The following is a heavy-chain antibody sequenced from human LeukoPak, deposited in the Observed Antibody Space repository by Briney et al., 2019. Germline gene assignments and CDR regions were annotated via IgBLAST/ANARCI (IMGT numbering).Heavy chain of an antibody. J-gene: IGHJ4*02. Sequence: NSGESLRLSCAASGFTFSTYSMNWLRLAPGKGLEWVSSISPDSNYKYYVDSVKGRFTISRDNAKSSVYLQMNSLRAEDTAVYYCVRGGYRGFDYEYWGQGTLVTVSS. CDR1: GFTFSTYS. D-gene: IGHD5-12*01. CDR2: ISPDSNYK. CDR3: VRGGYRGFDYEY. V-gene: IGHV3-21*01.